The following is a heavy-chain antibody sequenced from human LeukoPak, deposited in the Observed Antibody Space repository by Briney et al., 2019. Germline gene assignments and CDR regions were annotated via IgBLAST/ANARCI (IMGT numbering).Heavy chain of an antibody. V-gene: IGHV3-48*03. D-gene: IGHD5-12*01. Sequence: GGALRLSCAASGFTFSSYEMNWVRQAPGKGLEWVSYISSSGSTIYYADSVKGRFTISRDNAKNSLYLQMNSLRAEDTAVYYCAMRRGYSGYDLLSFDYWGQGTLVTVSS. CDR2: ISSSGSTI. CDR1: GFTFSSYE. CDR3: AMRRGYSGYDLLSFDY. J-gene: IGHJ4*02.